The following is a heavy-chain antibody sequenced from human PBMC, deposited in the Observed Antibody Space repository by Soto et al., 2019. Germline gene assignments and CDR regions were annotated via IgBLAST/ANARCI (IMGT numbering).Heavy chain of an antibody. CDR2: INHGGGST. CDR3: AREGAYLNCSGGSCYCNNCYDGMDV. J-gene: IGHJ6*02. D-gene: IGHD2-15*01. Sequence: GSLKVSCNASCYTFIDYYVHRLLQPPGPGLEWMGIINHGGGSTSYAGKFQGRVTMSRDSSTSTVYMELSRMRSEDTAVYYCAREGAYLNCSGGSCYCNNCYDGMDVWGQGTMVTDPS. CDR1: CYTFIDYY. V-gene: IGHV1-46*01.